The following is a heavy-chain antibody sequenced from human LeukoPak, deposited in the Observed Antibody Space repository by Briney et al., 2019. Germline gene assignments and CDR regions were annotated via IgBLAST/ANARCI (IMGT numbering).Heavy chain of an antibody. J-gene: IGHJ4*02. D-gene: IGHD4-23*01. V-gene: IGHV3-30*04. CDR3: ARARYGGNWGELAY. Sequence: GGSLTPSCAASGFAFSSYSMHWVRQPPGKGLEWVAVISFDGSNKYYADSVKGRFTISRDNSKNTLYLQTNSLRTEDTAVYYCARARYGGNWGELAYWGQGTLVTVSS. CDR1: GFAFSSYS. CDR2: ISFDGSNK.